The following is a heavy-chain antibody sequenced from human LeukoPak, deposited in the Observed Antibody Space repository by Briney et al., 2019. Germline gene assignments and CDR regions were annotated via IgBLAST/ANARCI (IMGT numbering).Heavy chain of an antibody. D-gene: IGHD2-15*01. Sequence: SGTLSLNCAGSGGSISSSNWWNWVRQPPGKGLEWIGEIYQSGSTNYNPSRKSRVTISVDKSKNQFSLKLSSVTAANTAVYYCARGSLLNDYWGQGTLVTVSS. CDR3: ARGSLLNDY. CDR1: GGSISSSNW. V-gene: IGHV4-4*02. J-gene: IGHJ4*02. CDR2: IYQSGST.